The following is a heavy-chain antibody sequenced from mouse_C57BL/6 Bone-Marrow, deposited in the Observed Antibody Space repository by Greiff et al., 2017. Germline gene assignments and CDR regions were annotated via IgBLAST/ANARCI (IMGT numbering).Heavy chain of an antibody. V-gene: IGHV1-81*01. CDR2: IYPRSGNT. D-gene: IGHD4-1*01. CDR1: GYTFTSYG. J-gene: IGHJ2*01. Sequence: QVQLKESGAELARPGASVKLSCKASGYTFTSYGISWVKQRTGQGLEWIGEIYPRSGNTYYNEKFKGKATLTADKSSSTAYMELRSLTSEDSAVYFCAREANWDLFDYWGQGTTLTVSS. CDR3: AREANWDLFDY.